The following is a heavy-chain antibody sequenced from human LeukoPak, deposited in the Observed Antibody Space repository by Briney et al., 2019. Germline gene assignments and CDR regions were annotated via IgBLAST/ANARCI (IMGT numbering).Heavy chain of an antibody. D-gene: IGHD1/OR15-1a*01. Sequence: ASVKVSCAASGYTFTGYYMDWVRQAPGQGLEWMGRINPTSGGTHYAQTFKGGVTMTSDQSTTTLYLQLNSLKSDDTAVYYCRATTPGELYYFDYWGKGTLVTVSS. CDR1: GYTFTGYY. CDR2: INPTSGGT. CDR3: RATTPGELYYFDY. J-gene: IGHJ4*02. V-gene: IGHV1-2*06.